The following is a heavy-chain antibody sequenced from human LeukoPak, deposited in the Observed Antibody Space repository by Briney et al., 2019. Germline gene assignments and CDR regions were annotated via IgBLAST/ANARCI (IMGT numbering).Heavy chain of an antibody. Sequence: GGSLRLSCAASGFTLSSYGMHWVRQAPGKGLEWVAFIRYDGSDNYYADSVKGRFTISKDNSKNTLYLQMNSLRAEDTAVYYCAKISYYDSSGPFDYWGQGTLVTVSS. V-gene: IGHV3-30*02. CDR2: IRYDGSDN. CDR1: GFTLSSYG. D-gene: IGHD3-22*01. J-gene: IGHJ4*02. CDR3: AKISYYDSSGPFDY.